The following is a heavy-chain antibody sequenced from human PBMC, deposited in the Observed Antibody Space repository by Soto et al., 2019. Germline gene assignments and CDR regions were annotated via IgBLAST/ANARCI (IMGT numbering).Heavy chain of an antibody. CDR3: AKDSGDTSGCLYYFDF. J-gene: IGHJ4*02. D-gene: IGHD3-22*01. Sequence: GGSLRLSCTGSGFPFDDFAINWVRQAPGKGLEWVSGISGRGGGSTYYADSVKGRFTISRDNSKNTLYLQMNSLRAEDTAVYYCAKDSGDTSGCLYYFDFWGQGTLVTVSS. CDR1: GFPFDDFA. CDR2: ISGRGGGST. V-gene: IGHV3-23*01.